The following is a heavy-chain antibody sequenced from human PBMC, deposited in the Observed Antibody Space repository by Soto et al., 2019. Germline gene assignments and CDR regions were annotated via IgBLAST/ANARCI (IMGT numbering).Heavy chain of an antibody. CDR1: GFTFSRYV. V-gene: IGHV3-23*01. CDR2: ISGSSGST. J-gene: IGHJ4*02. Sequence: RLFCAASGFTFSRYVMSWVRQAPGKGLEWVSAISGSSGSTYYADSVKGRFTISRDNSKNTLYLQMNSLRAEYTAVYYCAKEEGGATDFDYWGQGTLVTVPQ. D-gene: IGHD1-26*01. CDR3: AKEEGGATDFDY.